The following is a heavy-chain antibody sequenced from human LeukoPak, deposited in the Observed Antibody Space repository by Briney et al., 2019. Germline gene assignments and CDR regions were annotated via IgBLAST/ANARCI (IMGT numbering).Heavy chain of an antibody. CDR1: GFTFSSYA. J-gene: IGHJ4*02. V-gene: IGHV3-23*01. D-gene: IGHD2-2*01. CDR3: SSTSLAWAGFDY. Sequence: GGSLRLSCAASGFTFSSYAMSWVRQAPGKGLEWVSAISGSGGSTYYADSVKGRFSISGDNSKNTLYLQMNSLRAEDTAVYYCSSTSLAWAGFDYWGQGTLVTVSS. CDR2: ISGSGGST.